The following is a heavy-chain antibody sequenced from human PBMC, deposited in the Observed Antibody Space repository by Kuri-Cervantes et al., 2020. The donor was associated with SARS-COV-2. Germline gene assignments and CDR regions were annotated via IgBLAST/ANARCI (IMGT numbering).Heavy chain of an antibody. D-gene: IGHD3-3*01. CDR2: INNSGST. CDR1: GGSFSGYY. V-gene: IGHV4-34*01. CDR3: ARHIRFLEWLTTYYFDY. Sequence: SETLSLTSAVYGGSFSGYYWCWSRQPPRKGMEWIGEINNSGSTNYNPSLKSRVTISVDTSKHQFSLKLSSVTAADTAVYYCARHIRFLEWLTTYYFDYWGQGTLVTVSS. J-gene: IGHJ4*02.